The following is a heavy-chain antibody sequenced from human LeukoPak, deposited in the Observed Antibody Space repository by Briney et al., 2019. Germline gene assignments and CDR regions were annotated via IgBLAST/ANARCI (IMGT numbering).Heavy chain of an antibody. CDR3: ARGYTKGYYYYMDV. Sequence: SETLSLTCTVSGGSISSYYWSWIRQPPGKGLEWIGYIYYSGSTYYNPSLKSRVTISVDTSKNQFSLKLSSVTAADTAVYYCARGYTKGYYYYMDVWGKGTTVTISS. CDR2: IYYSGST. CDR1: GGSISSYY. J-gene: IGHJ6*03. D-gene: IGHD2-15*01. V-gene: IGHV4-59*04.